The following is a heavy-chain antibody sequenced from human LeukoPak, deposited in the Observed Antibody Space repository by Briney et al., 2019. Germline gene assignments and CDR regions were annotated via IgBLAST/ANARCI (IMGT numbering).Heavy chain of an antibody. Sequence: SETLSLTCAVSGGSISSGGYSWSWIRQPPGKGLEWIGYIYYSGSTYYNPSLKSRVTISVDTSKNQFSLKLSSVTAADTAVYYCARKVRYCSGGSCPFPWFDPWGQGTLVTVSS. CDR1: GGSISSGGYS. CDR3: ARKVRYCSGGSCPFPWFDP. D-gene: IGHD2-15*01. CDR2: IYYSGST. V-gene: IGHV4-30-2*05. J-gene: IGHJ5*02.